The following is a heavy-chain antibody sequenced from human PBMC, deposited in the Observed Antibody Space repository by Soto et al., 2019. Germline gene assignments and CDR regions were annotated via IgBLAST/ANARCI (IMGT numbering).Heavy chain of an antibody. Sequence: GGSLRLSCAASGFTVSSNYMSWVRQAPGKGLEWVSVIYSGGSTYYADSVKGRFTISRDNSKNTLYLQMNSLRAEDTAVYYCARGYCTNGVCYIPLQHWGQGTLVTVSS. D-gene: IGHD2-8*01. CDR1: GFTVSSNY. CDR2: IYSGGST. J-gene: IGHJ1*01. V-gene: IGHV3-66*01. CDR3: ARGYCTNGVCYIPLQH.